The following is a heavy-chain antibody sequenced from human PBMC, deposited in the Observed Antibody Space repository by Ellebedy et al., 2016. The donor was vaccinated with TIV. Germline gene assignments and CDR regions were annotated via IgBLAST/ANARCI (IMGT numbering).Heavy chain of an antibody. J-gene: IGHJ4*02. CDR3: TRITSGYSYGFGFDF. D-gene: IGHD5-18*01. Sequence: ASVKVSXXASGYTFTSHYIHWVRQAPGQGLEWMGMINPTDARTTYAQKFQGRLTLTRDTSTSTVFMDLISLRSEDTAVYYCTRITSGYSYGFGFDFWGQGTLVTVSS. CDR2: INPTDART. CDR1: GYTFTSHY. V-gene: IGHV1-46*01.